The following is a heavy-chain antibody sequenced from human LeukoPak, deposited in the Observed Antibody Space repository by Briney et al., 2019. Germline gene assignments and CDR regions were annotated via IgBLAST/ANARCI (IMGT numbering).Heavy chain of an antibody. D-gene: IGHD3-9*01. CDR3: AREGKDYDILTGYYKGPTHDY. J-gene: IGHJ4*02. CDR2: IWYDGSNK. V-gene: IGHV3-33*01. Sequence: SGGSLRLSCAASGFTFSSYGMHWVRQAPGKGLEWVAFIWYDGSNKYYADSVKGRFTISRDNSKNTLYLQMNSLRAEDTAVYYCAREGKDYDILTGYYKGPTHDYWGQGTLVTVSS. CDR1: GFTFSSYG.